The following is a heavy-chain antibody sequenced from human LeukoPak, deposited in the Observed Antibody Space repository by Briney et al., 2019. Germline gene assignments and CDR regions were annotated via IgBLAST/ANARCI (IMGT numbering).Heavy chain of an antibody. V-gene: IGHV4-59*12. CDR1: GGSISSYY. CDR3: ARGLIYYDSSGYYYSLNYYYYYMDV. CDR2: IYYSGST. D-gene: IGHD3-22*01. Sequence: PSETLSLTCTVSGGSISSYYWSWIRQPPGKGLEWIGYIYYSGSTNYNPSLKSRVTISVDTSKNQFSLKLSSVTAADTAVYYCARGLIYYDSSGYYYSLNYYYYYMDVWGKGTTVTVSS. J-gene: IGHJ6*03.